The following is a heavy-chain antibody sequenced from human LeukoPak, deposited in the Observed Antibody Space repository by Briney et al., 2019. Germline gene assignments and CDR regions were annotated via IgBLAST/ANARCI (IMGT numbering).Heavy chain of an antibody. D-gene: IGHD6-13*01. CDR2: IYPSGSA. CDR1: GDSISSYY. V-gene: IGHV4-4*07. CDR3: ARDLDSGYSSSWTTSENGMDV. J-gene: IGHJ6*02. Sequence: PSETLSLTCDVSGDSISSYYWSWIRQPAGKGLEWLGRIYPSGSANYNPSLKSRGTMSVDTSKNQFSLRLSSVTAADTAVYFCARDLDSGYSSSWTTSENGMDVWGQGTTVTVSS.